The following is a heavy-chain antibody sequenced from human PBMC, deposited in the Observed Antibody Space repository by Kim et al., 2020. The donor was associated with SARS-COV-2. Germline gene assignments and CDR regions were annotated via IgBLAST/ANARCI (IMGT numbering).Heavy chain of an antibody. D-gene: IGHD3-10*01. V-gene: IGHV4-59*13. Sequence: SETLSLTCTVSGGSISSYYWSWIRQPPGKGLEWIGYIYYSGSTNYNPSLKSRVTISVDTSKNQFSLKLSSVTAADTAVYYCARDYYGSGSYYRGFWDWGQGTLVTVSS. J-gene: IGHJ4*02. CDR1: GGSISSYY. CDR2: IYYSGST. CDR3: ARDYYGSGSYYRGFWD.